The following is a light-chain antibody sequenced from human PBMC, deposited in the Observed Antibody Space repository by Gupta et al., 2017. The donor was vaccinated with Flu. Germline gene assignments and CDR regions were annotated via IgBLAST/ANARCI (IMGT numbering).Light chain of an antibody. CDR2: GSS. J-gene: IGKJ1*01. CDR1: QSVRSY. CDR3: QQYDDWHRT. V-gene: IGKV3-15*01. Sequence: EIVMTQSPGTLSVSPGERVTLSCRASQSVRSYLAWYQQKPGQAPRLLIYGSSTRATGVPARFSGSGSGTEFTLTISSLQSEDFAIYYCQQYDDWHRTFGQGTRVEI.